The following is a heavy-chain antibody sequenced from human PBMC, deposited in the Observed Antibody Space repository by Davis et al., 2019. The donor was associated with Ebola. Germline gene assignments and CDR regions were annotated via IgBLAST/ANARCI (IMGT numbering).Heavy chain of an antibody. Sequence: HTGGSLRLSCAASGFTFSNAWMSWVRQAPGKGLGWVARIKGDGSITGIADSVKGRITISRDNAKNTLYLQMNSLRAEDTAVYYCARDSDDYSFDYWGQGTLVTVSS. CDR2: IKGDGSIT. CDR3: ARDSDDYSFDY. CDR1: GFTFSNAW. V-gene: IGHV3-74*01. D-gene: IGHD4-11*01. J-gene: IGHJ4*02.